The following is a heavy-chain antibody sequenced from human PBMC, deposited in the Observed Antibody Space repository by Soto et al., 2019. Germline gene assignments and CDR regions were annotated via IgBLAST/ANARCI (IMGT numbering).Heavy chain of an antibody. CDR2: IIPVLGVT. J-gene: IGHJ6*02. D-gene: IGHD2-21*02. CDR1: GSTFSSYT. V-gene: IGHV1-69*02. CDR3: ARRRYCGVDCYNKFYYGMDV. Sequence: QVQLVQSGAEVRKPGSSVEVSCMASGSTFSSYTVNWVRQAPGQGLEWIGRIIPVLGVTHYARRFQGRVTINADRSRXTXYXXRTSLTAEDTAVYYCARRRYCGVDCYNKFYYGMDVWGQGTTVTVSS.